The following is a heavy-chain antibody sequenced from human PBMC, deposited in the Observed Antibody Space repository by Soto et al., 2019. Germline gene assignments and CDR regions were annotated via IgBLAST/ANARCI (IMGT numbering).Heavy chain of an antibody. V-gene: IGHV3-23*01. CDR1: GFPFSTSA. CDR3: GRYSGSYPVYNGMNV. J-gene: IGHJ6*02. Sequence: GGSLRLSCAASGFPFSTSAMNWVRQAPGKGLEWVSIISGSSDAAHYAESVKGRFTSSRDNSKNTLYLQMNSLRAEDTAGYYCGRYSGSYPVYNGMNVWGQGTTVTVSS. D-gene: IGHD1-26*01. CDR2: ISGSSDAA.